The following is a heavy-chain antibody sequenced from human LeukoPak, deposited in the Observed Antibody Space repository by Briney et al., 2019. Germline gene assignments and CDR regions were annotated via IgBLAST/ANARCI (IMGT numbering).Heavy chain of an antibody. CDR2: INHSGST. J-gene: IGHJ4*02. D-gene: IGHD6-13*01. V-gene: IGHV4-34*01. Sequence: SETLSLTCAVYGGSFSGYYWSWIRQPPGKGLEWIGEINHSGSTNYNPSLKSRVTISADTSKNQFSLKLSSVTAADTAVYYCASTSSSWERYFDYWGQGTLVTVSS. CDR1: GGSFSGYY. CDR3: ASTSSSWERYFDY.